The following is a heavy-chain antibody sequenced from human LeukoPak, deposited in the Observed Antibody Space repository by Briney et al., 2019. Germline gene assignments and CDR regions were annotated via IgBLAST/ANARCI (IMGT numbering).Heavy chain of an antibody. CDR2: ISGSGGST. CDR1: GFTFGSHA. V-gene: IGHV3-23*01. J-gene: IGHJ5*02. Sequence: GGSLRLSCEASGFTFGSHAMYWVRQAPGKGLERVSAISGSGGSTYYADSVKGRFTISRDNSKNTLYLQMNSLRAEDTAVYYCAKQDIVVVPAAMGGPNWFDPWGQGTLVTVSS. CDR3: AKQDIVVVPAAMGGPNWFDP. D-gene: IGHD2-2*01.